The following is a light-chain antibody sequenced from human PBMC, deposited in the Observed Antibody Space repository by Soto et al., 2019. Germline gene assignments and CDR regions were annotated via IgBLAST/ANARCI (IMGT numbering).Light chain of an antibody. J-gene: IGLJ2*01. V-gene: IGLV2-14*01. CDR1: SSDVGGYNY. Sequence: QSALTQPASVSGSPGQSSTISCTGTSSDVGGYNYVSWYQQHPGKAPKLMIYDVSNRPSGVSNRFSGYKSGNTASLTISGLHAEDGADYYCSSYTSSSTLVVVGGGTKLTVL. CDR2: DVS. CDR3: SSYTSSSTLVV.